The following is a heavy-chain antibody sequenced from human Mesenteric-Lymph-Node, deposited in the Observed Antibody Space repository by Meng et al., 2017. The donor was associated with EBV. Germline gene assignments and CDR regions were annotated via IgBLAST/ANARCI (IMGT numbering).Heavy chain of an antibody. CDR2: TYYRSKWYN. CDR1: GDSVSSNSAA. CDR3: ASSRPLAGNWNYHY. D-gene: IGHD1-7*01. J-gene: IGHJ4*02. V-gene: IGHV6-1*01. Sequence: QVQLQQSGPGLVXXXXXPSLTSXXXGDSVSSNSAAWNWIRQSPSRGFEWLGRTYYRSKWYNDYAVSVKSRITINPDTSKNQFSLQLNSVTPEDTAVYYCASSRPLAGNWNYHYWGQGTLVTVSS.